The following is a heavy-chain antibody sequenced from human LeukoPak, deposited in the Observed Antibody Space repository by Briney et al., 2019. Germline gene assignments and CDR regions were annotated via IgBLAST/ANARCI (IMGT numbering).Heavy chain of an antibody. CDR3: ARDRGNYDFWSGYPDY. CDR1: GFTFSSYW. J-gene: IGHJ4*02. CDR2: IKQDGSEK. Sequence: GGSLRLSCAASGFTFSSYWMSWVRQAPGKGLEWVANIKQDGSEKYYVDSVKGRFTISRDNAKNSLYLQMNSLRAEDTAVYYCARDRGNYDFWSGYPDYWGQGTLVTVSS. D-gene: IGHD3-3*01. V-gene: IGHV3-7*01.